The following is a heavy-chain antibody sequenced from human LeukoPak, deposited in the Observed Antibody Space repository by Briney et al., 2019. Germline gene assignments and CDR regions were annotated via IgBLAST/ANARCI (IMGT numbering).Heavy chain of an antibody. CDR2: ISAYIGRR. J-gene: IGHJ6*02. D-gene: IGHD1-26*01. CDR1: GYTFTSYG. Sequence: ASVKVSCKASGYTFTSYGINWVRQATGQGLEWMGWISAYIGRRNYAQILQGRVAMTTDISTNTAYMELRSLRSDDTAVYYCARDRGGSHSYYYYGMDVWGQGTTVTVSS. CDR3: ARDRGGSHSYYYYGMDV. V-gene: IGHV1-18*01.